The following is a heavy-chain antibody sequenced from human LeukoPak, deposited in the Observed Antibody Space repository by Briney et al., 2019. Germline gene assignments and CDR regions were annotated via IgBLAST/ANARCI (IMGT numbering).Heavy chain of an antibody. V-gene: IGHV4-59*01. CDR3: ARVSKQWLAFYYYYYMDV. D-gene: IGHD6-19*01. CDR1: GGSISSYY. CDR2: IYYSGST. J-gene: IGHJ6*03. Sequence: PSETLSLTCTVSGGSISSYYWSWIRQPPGKGLEWIGYIYYSGSTNYNPSLKSRVTISVDTSKNQFSLKLSSVTAADTAVYYCARVSKQWLAFYYYYYMDVWGKGTTVTVSS.